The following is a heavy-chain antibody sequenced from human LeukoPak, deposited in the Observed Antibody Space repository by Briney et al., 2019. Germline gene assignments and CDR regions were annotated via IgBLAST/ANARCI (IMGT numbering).Heavy chain of an antibody. Sequence: ASVKVSCKASGYTFTDAYMYWVRQDPGQGLEWMAWINPNSGGTTFAQKFQGRVTLTRDTSISTAHLEMSSLTSDDTAVYYCARGSGDDYFSGSYYSHFDYWGQGTLVTVSS. CDR3: ARGSGDDYFSGSYYSHFDY. J-gene: IGHJ4*01. D-gene: IGHD3-10*01. CDR1: GYTFTDAY. V-gene: IGHV1-2*02. CDR2: INPNSGGT.